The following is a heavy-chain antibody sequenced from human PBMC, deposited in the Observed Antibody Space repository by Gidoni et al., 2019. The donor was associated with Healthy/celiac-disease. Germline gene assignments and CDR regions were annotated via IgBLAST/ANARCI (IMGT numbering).Heavy chain of an antibody. Sequence: KGLEWVAVISYDGSNKYYADSVKGRFTISRDNSKNTLYLQMNSLRAEDTAVYYCAKNGRGYSGYEPPYYFDYWGQGTLVTVSS. D-gene: IGHD5-12*01. J-gene: IGHJ4*02. CDR2: ISYDGSNK. CDR3: AKNGRGYSGYEPPYYFDY. V-gene: IGHV3-30*18.